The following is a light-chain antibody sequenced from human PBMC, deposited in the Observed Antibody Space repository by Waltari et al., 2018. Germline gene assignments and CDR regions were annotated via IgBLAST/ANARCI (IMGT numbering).Light chain of an antibody. CDR2: WAS. CDR3: QQYYTTPPT. J-gene: IGKJ2*01. Sequence: DIVMTQSPDTLAVSLGERATINCTSSLTLLYSSNRKNYLAWYQQRPGQPPQLLIYWASTRKSGGPDRFTGSGSGTHVTLTISSLQAEDVATYHCQQYYTTPPTFGQGTKLEI. CDR1: LTLLYSSNRKNY. V-gene: IGKV4-1*01.